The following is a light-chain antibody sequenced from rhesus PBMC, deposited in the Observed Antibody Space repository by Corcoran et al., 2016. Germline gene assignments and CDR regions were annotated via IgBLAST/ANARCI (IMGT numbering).Light chain of an antibody. Sequence: DIQMTQSPSSLSASVGDRVTITCRASQGISPYLNWYQQKLGKVPKRLIYAASSLESGVPSRFSGSGSGTDFTLTISSLQPEDFATYYCLHYNSNPYSFGQGTKVEIK. CDR3: LHYNSNPYS. V-gene: IGKV1-43*01. CDR1: QGISPY. CDR2: AAS. J-gene: IGKJ2*01.